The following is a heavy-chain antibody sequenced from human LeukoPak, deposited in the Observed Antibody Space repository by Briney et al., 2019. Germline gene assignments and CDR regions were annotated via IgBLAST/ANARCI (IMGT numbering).Heavy chain of an antibody. CDR2: FDAENGDI. J-gene: IGHJ3*01. D-gene: IGHD6-19*01. CDR3: ATEDPSGLDVLLN. CDR1: GYLLRESS. Sequence: ASVKVSCKISGYLLRESSMHWVRQAPGKGLEWMGGFDAENGDIIYAQKLQGRVTMTEDISTDTAYMELSDLRSDDTAVYYCATEDPSGLDVLLNWGQGTIVTVSS. V-gene: IGHV1-24*01.